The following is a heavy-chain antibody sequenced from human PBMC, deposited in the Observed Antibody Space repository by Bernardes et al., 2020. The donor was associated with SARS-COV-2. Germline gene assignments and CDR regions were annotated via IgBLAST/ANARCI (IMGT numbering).Heavy chain of an antibody. Sequence: ASVKVSCKASGYTFTGYYMHWVRQAPAQELAWVGWINPNSGGPNYAQRFQDRVTMTRDTSISTAYMALSRLRSDDTAVYYCGRGLLHCSSTSCEDYYYYGMDVWGQGTTLTGSS. V-gene: IGHV1-2*02. J-gene: IGHJ6*02. CDR3: GRGLLHCSSTSCEDYYYYGMDV. CDR2: INPNSGGP. CDR1: GYTFTGYY. D-gene: IGHD2-2*01.